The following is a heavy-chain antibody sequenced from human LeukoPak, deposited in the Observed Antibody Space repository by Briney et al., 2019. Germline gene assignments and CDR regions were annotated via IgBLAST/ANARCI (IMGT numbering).Heavy chain of an antibody. V-gene: IGHV4-38-2*02. J-gene: IGHJ5*02. D-gene: IGHD6-19*01. Sequence: PSETLSLTCTVSGYSISSGYYWGWIRQPPGKGLEWIGSIYHSGSTYYNPSLKSRVTISVDTSKNQFSLKLSSVTAADTAVYYCARGVLGSGWYFFSDFDPWGQGTLVTVSS. CDR3: ARGVLGSGWYFFSDFDP. CDR1: GYSISSGYY. CDR2: IYHSGST.